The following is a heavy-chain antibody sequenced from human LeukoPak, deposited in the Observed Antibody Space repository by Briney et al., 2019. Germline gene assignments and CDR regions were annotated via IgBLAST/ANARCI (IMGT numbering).Heavy chain of an antibody. Sequence: GGSLRLSCAASGFTFSSYSMNWVRQAPGKGLEWVSSISSSSSYIYYADSVKGRFTISRDNAKNSLYLQMNSLRAEDTAVYYCARDSTFGGVIFDYWGQGTLVTVSS. V-gene: IGHV3-21*01. CDR2: ISSSSSYI. D-gene: IGHD3-16*01. CDR3: ARDSTFGGVIFDY. CDR1: GFTFSSYS. J-gene: IGHJ4*02.